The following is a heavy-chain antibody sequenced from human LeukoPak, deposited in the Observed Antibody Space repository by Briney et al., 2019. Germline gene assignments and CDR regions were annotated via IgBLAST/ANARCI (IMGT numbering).Heavy chain of an antibody. J-gene: IGHJ5*02. CDR3: ARVGYYDFWSGQEENWFDP. CDR1: GFTFISYS. Sequence: GGSLRLSCAASGFTFISYSIHWVRQAPGKGLEWVAFIRYDGSNKYYADSVKGRFTISRDNSKNTVYLQMNSLKVEDTAVYYCARVGYYDFWSGQEENWFDPWGQGTLVTVSS. CDR2: IRYDGSNK. D-gene: IGHD3-3*01. V-gene: IGHV3-30*02.